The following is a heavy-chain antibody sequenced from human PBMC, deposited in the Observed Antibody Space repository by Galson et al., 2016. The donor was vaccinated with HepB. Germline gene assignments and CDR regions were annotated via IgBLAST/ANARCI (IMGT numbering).Heavy chain of an antibody. CDR1: GGSFNFSS. CDR2: ITHNGRT. V-gene: IGHV4-34*01. CDR3: AIGVLTCYYNIQRAPSFDF. D-gene: IGHD3-9*01. Sequence: SETLSLTCAVRGGSFNFSSWTWIRQPPGKGLEWIGDITHNGRTNYSPALKSRFNISVDKSNNHFSLDLSSVTAADTALSFCAIGVLTCYYNIQRAPSFDFWGQGALVTVSS. J-gene: IGHJ4*02.